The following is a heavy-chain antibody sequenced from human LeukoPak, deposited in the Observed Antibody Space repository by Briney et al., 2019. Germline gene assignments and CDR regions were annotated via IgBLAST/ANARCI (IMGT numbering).Heavy chain of an antibody. CDR2: IKSKGDGGTT. D-gene: IGHD2-8*01. Sequence: GGSLRLSCAAFEFRFSDAWMHWVRQAPGKGLEWVGRIKSKGDGGTTEYAAPVKDRFTISRDDSKFMVYLQMDSLKGDDTAVYYCMTGVNPAAHDGYWGQGTQVTLSS. V-gene: IGHV3-15*01. CDR3: MTGVNPAAHDGY. CDR1: EFRFSDAW. J-gene: IGHJ4*02.